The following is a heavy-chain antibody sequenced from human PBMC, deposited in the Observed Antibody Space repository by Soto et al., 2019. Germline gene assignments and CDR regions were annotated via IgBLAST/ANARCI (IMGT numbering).Heavy chain of an antibody. CDR2: ITPIYPTT. D-gene: IGHD5-18*01. CDR1: GGTFYTYT. Sequence: SSVKVSCKASGGTFYTYTFSWVRQAPGQGLEWMGSITPIYPTTNYAERFQGRLTITADGSTRTAYMDLTSLTSEDTAVYYCARIPRYSFPTSDDLDSWGQGTLVTVSS. J-gene: IGHJ4*02. V-gene: IGHV1-69*13. CDR3: ARIPRYSFPTSDDLDS.